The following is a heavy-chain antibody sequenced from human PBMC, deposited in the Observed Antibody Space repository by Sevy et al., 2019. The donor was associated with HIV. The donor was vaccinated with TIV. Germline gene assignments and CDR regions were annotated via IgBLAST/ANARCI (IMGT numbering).Heavy chain of an antibody. CDR2: IYSDGRT. CDR3: TREDIVLGEDNYYGMDV. D-gene: IGHD2-15*01. CDR1: GFSVSSNY. J-gene: IGHJ6*02. V-gene: IGHV3-53*01. Sequence: GGSLRLSCVVSGFSVSSNYMSWVRQAPGKGLEWVSNIYSDGRTYYADSVRGRFTISRENAKNTAYLEMKSLGAEDTAVYYCTREDIVLGEDNYYGMDVWGHGTTVTVSS.